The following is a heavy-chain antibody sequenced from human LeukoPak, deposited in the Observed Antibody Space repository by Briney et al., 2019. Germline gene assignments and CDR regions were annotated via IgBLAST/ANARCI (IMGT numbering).Heavy chain of an antibody. J-gene: IGHJ4*02. Sequence: GGSLRLSCAASGFTFSTYSMNWVRQAPGKGLEWVSGISWNSGSIGYADSVKGRFTISRDNAKNSLYLQMNSLRAEDTALYYCARTAAGDYWGQGTLVTVSS. D-gene: IGHD6-25*01. CDR2: ISWNSGSI. CDR3: ARTAAGDY. CDR1: GFTFSTYS. V-gene: IGHV3-9*01.